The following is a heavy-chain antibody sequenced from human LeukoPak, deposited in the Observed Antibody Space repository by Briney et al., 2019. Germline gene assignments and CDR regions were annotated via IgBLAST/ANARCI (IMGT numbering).Heavy chain of an antibody. CDR1: GFTFSSYW. D-gene: IGHD3-3*01. CDR3: ARGNRIFSTPEFDY. Sequence: PGGSLRLSCAASGFTFSSYWMSWVRQAPGKGLEWVANIKQDGSEKYYVDSVKGRFTISRDNAKNSLYLQMNSLRAEDTAVYYCARGNRIFSTPEFDYWGQGTLVTVSS. V-gene: IGHV3-7*04. J-gene: IGHJ4*02. CDR2: IKQDGSEK.